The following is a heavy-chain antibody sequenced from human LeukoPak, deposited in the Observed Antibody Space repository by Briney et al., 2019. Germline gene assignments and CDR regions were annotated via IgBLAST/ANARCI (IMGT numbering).Heavy chain of an antibody. CDR3: ARHPPRSSSWHFAFDY. Sequence: GESLKISCKGSGYGFTSYWIGWVRQMPGKGLEWMGIIYPGDSDARYSPSFQGQVTISADKSISTAYLQWSSLKASDTAMYYCARHPPRSSSWHFAFDYWGQGTLVTVSS. D-gene: IGHD6-13*01. J-gene: IGHJ4*02. CDR2: IYPGDSDA. CDR1: GYGFTSYW. V-gene: IGHV5-51*01.